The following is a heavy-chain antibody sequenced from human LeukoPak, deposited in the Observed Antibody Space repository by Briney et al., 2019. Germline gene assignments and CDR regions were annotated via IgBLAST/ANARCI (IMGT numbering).Heavy chain of an antibody. CDR3: AREGYYGSGSPPSLYFDY. J-gene: IGHJ4*02. D-gene: IGHD3-10*01. CDR2: TSSDLNVK. Sequence: GGSLRLSCAASGFTFMNYVIHWVRQAPGKGLEWVAVTSSDLNVKLYADSVKGRFTISRDNSRSTLYLQMNSLRPEDTAIYYCAREGYYGSGSPPSLYFDYWGQGTLVTVSS. CDR1: GFTFMNYV. V-gene: IGHV3-30-3*01.